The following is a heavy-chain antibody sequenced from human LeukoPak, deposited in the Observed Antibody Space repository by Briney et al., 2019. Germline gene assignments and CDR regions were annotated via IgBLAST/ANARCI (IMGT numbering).Heavy chain of an antibody. J-gene: IGHJ4*02. CDR3: TTRIAVAGKSFDY. Sequence: GGSLRLSCAASGFTFSNAWMSWVRQAPGKGLEWVGRIKSKTDGGTTDYAAPVKGRFTISRDDSKNTLYLQMNSLKTEDTAVYYCTTRIAVAGKSFDYWGQGTLVTVSP. CDR1: GFTFSNAW. V-gene: IGHV3-15*01. D-gene: IGHD6-19*01. CDR2: IKSKTDGGTT.